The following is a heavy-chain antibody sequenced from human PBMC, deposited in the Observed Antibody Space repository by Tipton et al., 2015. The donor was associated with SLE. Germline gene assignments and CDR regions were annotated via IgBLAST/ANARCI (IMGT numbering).Heavy chain of an antibody. CDR3: ARSRSAAGDYDAFDI. CDR1: GFTVSSNY. D-gene: IGHD2-2*01. V-gene: IGHV4-39*01. J-gene: IGHJ3*02. Sequence: LRLSCAASGFTVSSNYMSWIRQPPGKGLEWIGSIYYSGSTYYNPSLKSRVTISVDTSKNQFSLKLSSVTAADTAVYYCARSRSAAGDYDAFDIWGQGTMVTVSS. CDR2: IYYSGST.